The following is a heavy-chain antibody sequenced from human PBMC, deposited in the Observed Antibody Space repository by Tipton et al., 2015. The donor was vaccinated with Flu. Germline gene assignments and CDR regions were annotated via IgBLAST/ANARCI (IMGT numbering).Heavy chain of an antibody. CDR3: ASLPAQTNFHGGV. J-gene: IGHJ3*01. D-gene: IGHD2/OR15-2a*01. Sequence: TLSLTCDVSTLSVSSAVYWGWIRQPPGKGLEWLGSFYQSGTSFYNPSLKSRVTVSMDTSKSHFTLKLSSVTAGDTAVYYCASLPAQTNFHGGVWGQGTMVTVSS. CDR1: TLSVSSAVY. V-gene: IGHV4-38-2*01. CDR2: FYQSGTS.